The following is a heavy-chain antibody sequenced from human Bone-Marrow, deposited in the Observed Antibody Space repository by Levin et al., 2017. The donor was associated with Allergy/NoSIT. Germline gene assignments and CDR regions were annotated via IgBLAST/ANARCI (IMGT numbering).Heavy chain of an antibody. CDR3: ARIAAFGKAHFDF. CDR2: INPNSGGT. CDR1: GYNFIDYY. D-gene: IGHD6-13*01. V-gene: IGHV1-2*02. Sequence: GESLKISCKASGYNFIDYYIHWVRQAPGQGLEWMGWINPNSGGTIYARKFQGRVTMTRDTSVTTVYMEVSGLRSDDTAVYFCARIAAFGKAHFDFWGQGTLVTVSS. J-gene: IGHJ4*02.